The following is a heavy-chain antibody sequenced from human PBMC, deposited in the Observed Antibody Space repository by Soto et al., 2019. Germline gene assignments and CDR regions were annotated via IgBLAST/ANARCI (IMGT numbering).Heavy chain of an antibody. Sequence: ETLSLTCTVSVGSISSSYWSWFRQSPGMGLEYIGHIYFSGSTNYNPSLKSRVTISIDTSKNHFSLKLRSVTTADTAVYYCARERGHYEFWSGWFQYYYYGMDVWGQGTTVTVSS. D-gene: IGHD3-3*01. CDR2: IYFSGST. V-gene: IGHV4-59*01. CDR1: VGSISSSY. J-gene: IGHJ6*02. CDR3: ARERGHYEFWSGWFQYYYYGMDV.